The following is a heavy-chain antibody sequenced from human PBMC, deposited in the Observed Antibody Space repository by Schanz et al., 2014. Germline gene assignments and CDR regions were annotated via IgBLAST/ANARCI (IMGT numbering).Heavy chain of an antibody. CDR3: AKFLYDDPS. J-gene: IGHJ5*02. CDR2: IHQSGGT. D-gene: IGHD3-3*01. CDR1: GGDIGNYY. Sequence: QVQLQESGPGLVKPSETLSLTCSVSGGDIGNYYWSWIRQPPGKGLEWIGYIHQSGGTNYNPSLKSRVTILVDPPKTQFPLRLTSLTAADTAVYYCAKFLYDDPSWGQGTLVTVSS. V-gene: IGHV4-59*08.